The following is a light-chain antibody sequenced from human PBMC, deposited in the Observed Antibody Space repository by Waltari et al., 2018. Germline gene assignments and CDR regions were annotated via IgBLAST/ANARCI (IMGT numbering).Light chain of an antibody. CDR1: QSISSW. J-gene: IGKJ1*01. CDR3: LQYSNYSWT. V-gene: IGKV1-5*03. Sequence: DVQLTQSPSTLSASVGDRVTITCRASQSISSWLAWYQKKPGQAPKVLIYKGATLQSGVPSRFSGSGSGTEFTLTIDSLQPDDVATYYCLQYSNYSWTFGQGTKVEIK. CDR2: KGA.